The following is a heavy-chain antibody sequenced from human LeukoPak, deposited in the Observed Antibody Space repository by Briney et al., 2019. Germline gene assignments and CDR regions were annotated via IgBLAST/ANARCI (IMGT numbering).Heavy chain of an antibody. CDR1: GYTFTSYG. CDR3: ATGRYCSSTSCYGTYYYGMDV. J-gene: IGHJ6*02. CDR2: ISAYNGNT. V-gene: IGHV1-18*01. Sequence: ASVKVSCKASGYTFTSYGISWVRQAPGQGLEWMGWISAYNGNTNYAQKLQGRVTMTTDTSTSTAYMELRSLRSDDTAVYYCATGRYCSSTSCYGTYYYGMDVWGQGTTVTVSS. D-gene: IGHD2-2*01.